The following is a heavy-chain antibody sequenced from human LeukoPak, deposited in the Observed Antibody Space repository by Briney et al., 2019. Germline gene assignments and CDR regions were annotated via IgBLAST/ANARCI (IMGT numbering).Heavy chain of an antibody. D-gene: IGHD3-10*01. V-gene: IGHV5-51*01. J-gene: IGHJ4*02. CDR1: GYSFTSYW. Sequence: GESLKISCKGSGYSFTSYWIGWVRQMPGKGLEWMGIIYPGDSDTRYSPSFQGQVTISADKSISTAYLQWSSLKASDTAMYYCAKGITMVRGVLGSVDYFDYWGQGTLVTVSS. CDR3: AKGITMVRGVLGSVDYFDY. CDR2: IYPGDSDT.